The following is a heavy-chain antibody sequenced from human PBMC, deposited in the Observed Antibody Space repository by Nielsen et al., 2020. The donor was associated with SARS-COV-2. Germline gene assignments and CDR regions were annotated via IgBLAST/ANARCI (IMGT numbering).Heavy chain of an antibody. D-gene: IGHD6-13*01. Sequence: GGSLRLSCAASGFTFSTYAMHWVRQAPGKGLEWVAVISYDGTNKYYADSVKGRFTVSRDNSKNTLYLQMNSLRAEDTALYYCAKLAPFFPGIAAPRDAFDIWGQGTMVTVSS. CDR1: GFTFSTYA. J-gene: IGHJ3*02. V-gene: IGHV3-30-3*02. CDR2: ISYDGTNK. CDR3: AKLAPFFPGIAAPRDAFDI.